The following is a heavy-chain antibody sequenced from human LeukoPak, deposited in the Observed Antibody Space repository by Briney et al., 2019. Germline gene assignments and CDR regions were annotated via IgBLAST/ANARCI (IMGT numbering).Heavy chain of an antibody. Sequence: GGSLRLSCAASGFTFSSYWMHWARQAPGKGLVWVSRINSDGSSTSYADSVKGRFTISRDNAKNTLYLQMNSLRAEDTAVYYCARDWFGELFDYWGQGTLVTVSS. V-gene: IGHV3-74*01. J-gene: IGHJ4*02. CDR2: INSDGSST. D-gene: IGHD3-10*01. CDR1: GFTFSSYW. CDR3: ARDWFGELFDY.